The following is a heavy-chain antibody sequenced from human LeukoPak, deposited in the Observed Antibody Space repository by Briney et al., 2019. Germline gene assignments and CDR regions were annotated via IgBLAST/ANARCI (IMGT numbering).Heavy chain of an antibody. V-gene: IGHV4-30-4*08. CDR2: IYYSGST. J-gene: IGHJ5*02. D-gene: IGHD7-27*01. CDR1: GGSISSGDCY. CDR3: AKLGTGNWFDP. Sequence: SETLSLTCTVSGGSISSGDCYWSWIRQPPGKGLEWIGYIYYSGSTYYNPSLKSRVTISVDTSKNQFSLKLSSVTAADTAVYYCAKLGTGNWFDPWGQGTLVTVSS.